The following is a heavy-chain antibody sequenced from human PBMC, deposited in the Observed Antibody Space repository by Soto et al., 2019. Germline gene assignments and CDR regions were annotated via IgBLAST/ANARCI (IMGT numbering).Heavy chain of an antibody. CDR2: IYSGGST. D-gene: IGHD6-13*01. J-gene: IGHJ4*02. V-gene: IGHV3-66*01. CDR1: GFTVSSNY. CDR3: ARVGAAAGTHFDY. Sequence: GESLKISCAASGFTVSSNYMSWVRQAPGKGLEWVSVIYSGGSTYYADSVKGRFTISRDNSKNTLYLQMNSLRAEDTAVYYCARVGAAAGTHFDYWGQGTLVTVSS.